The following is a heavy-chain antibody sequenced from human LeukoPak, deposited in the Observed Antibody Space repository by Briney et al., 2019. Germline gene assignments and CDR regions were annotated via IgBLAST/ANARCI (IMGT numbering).Heavy chain of an antibody. J-gene: IGHJ4*02. D-gene: IGHD4/OR15-4a*01. CDR3: ASAPLTSFDY. Sequence: SETLSLTCTVSGGSISSSSYYWGWIRPPPGKGLEWIGSIYYSGSTYYNPSLKSRVTISVDTSKNQFSLKLSSVTAADTAVYYCASAPLTSFDYWGQGTLVTVSS. CDR2: IYYSGST. V-gene: IGHV4-39*01. CDR1: GGSISSSSYY.